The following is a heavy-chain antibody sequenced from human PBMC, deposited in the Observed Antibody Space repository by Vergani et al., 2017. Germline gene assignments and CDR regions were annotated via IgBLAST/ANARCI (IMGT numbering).Heavy chain of an antibody. CDR3: ATPRLRFSYYYYYGMDL. J-gene: IGHJ6*02. CDR1: GYTLTELC. CDR2: FEPEDGET. V-gene: IGHV1-24*01. Sequence: QVQLVQSGAEVKKPGASVKVSCKVSGYTLTELCMHWVREAPGKGLGWMGGFEPEDGETMYAQKFQGRVTMTEDTSTDTAYMELSSLRSEDTAVYYCATPRLRFSYYYYYGMDLWGQGTTVTVSS. D-gene: IGHD5-12*01.